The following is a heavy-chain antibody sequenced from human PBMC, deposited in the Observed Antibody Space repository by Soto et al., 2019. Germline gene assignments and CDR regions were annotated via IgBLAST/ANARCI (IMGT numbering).Heavy chain of an antibody. D-gene: IGHD3-22*01. CDR1: GYSFTNYW. Sequence: GEALKISCKGSGYSFTNYWIAWGRQMPGKGLEWMGIIYPGDSDTRYSPSFQGQVTITADKSISTAYLQWSSLKASDTAMYYCARLGSGYLEGSPEFDYWGQGTLVTVSS. J-gene: IGHJ4*02. V-gene: IGHV5-51*01. CDR3: ARLGSGYLEGSPEFDY. CDR2: IYPGDSDT.